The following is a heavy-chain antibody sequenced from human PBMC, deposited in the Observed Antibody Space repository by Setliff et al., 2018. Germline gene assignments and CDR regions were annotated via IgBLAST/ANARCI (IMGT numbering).Heavy chain of an antibody. D-gene: IGHD3-10*01. J-gene: IGHJ4*02. Sequence: GGSLRLSCGASGFTYENDWVSWVRQAPGKGLEWLASINPDGSEKYYVDSVKGRFTISRDNAKNSLSLQMNNLRTEDTAVYYCFGAGTCSYWGQGTLVTVSS. CDR3: FGAGTCSY. CDR1: GFTYENDW. V-gene: IGHV3-7*01. CDR2: INPDGSEK.